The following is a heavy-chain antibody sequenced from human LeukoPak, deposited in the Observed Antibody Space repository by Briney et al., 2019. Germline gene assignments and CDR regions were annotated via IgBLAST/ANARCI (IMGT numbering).Heavy chain of an antibody. J-gene: IGHJ3*02. D-gene: IGHD6-13*01. CDR1: GFTLSSYE. CDR2: ISGSGGST. CDR3: AKRHERGSSWYPVTDAFDI. Sequence: GGSLRLSCIVSGFTLSSYEMSWIRQAPGKGLEWVSAISGSGGSTYYADSVKGRFTISRDNSKNTLYLQMNSLRAEDTAVYYCAKRHERGSSWYPVTDAFDIWGQGTMVTVSS. V-gene: IGHV3-23*01.